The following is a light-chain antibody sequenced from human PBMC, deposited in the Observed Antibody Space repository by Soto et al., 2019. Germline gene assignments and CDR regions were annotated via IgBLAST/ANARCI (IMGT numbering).Light chain of an antibody. CDR3: QQYGSPPPYT. J-gene: IGKJ2*01. V-gene: IGKV3-20*01. CDR2: GSS. CDR1: QSVSNNY. Sequence: EVVLTQSPGTLSLSPGERATLSCRASQSVSNNYLAWYQQKPGQGPRLLIFGSSDRATGIPDRFSGSGSGTDFTVTICRLEPEDFAVYYCQQYGSPPPYTFGQGTKLEIK.